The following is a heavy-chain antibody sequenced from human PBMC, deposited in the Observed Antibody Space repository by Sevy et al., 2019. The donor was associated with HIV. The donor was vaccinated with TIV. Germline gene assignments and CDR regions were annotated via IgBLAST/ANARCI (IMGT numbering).Heavy chain of an antibody. CDR3: ASLPNNYYDRGGYSGDDAFDI. Sequence: GGSLRLSCVASGFTLRNYGMHWVRQAPGKGLEWVATIWNDMTNKYYADSAKGRFTISRDNSKNTLYLQTNSLRAEDTALYYCASLPNNYYDRGGYSGDDAFDIWGQGTMVTVSS. J-gene: IGHJ3*02. D-gene: IGHD3-22*01. CDR1: GFTLRNYG. CDR2: IWNDMTNK. V-gene: IGHV3-33*01.